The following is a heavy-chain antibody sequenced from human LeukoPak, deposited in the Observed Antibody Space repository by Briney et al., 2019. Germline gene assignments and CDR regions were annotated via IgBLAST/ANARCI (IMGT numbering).Heavy chain of an antibody. D-gene: IGHD6-13*01. Sequence: ASVKASCKPSGFASTGYYMRSVRQAPGQGLEWLGWINSNSGGTNYGQKFQGRVTVTRDTSINTAYMELSRLTSDDTAVYYCARGASSSWPLYYFDYWGQGTPVTVSS. V-gene: IGHV1-2*02. CDR1: GFASTGYY. CDR3: ARGASSSWPLYYFDY. J-gene: IGHJ4*02. CDR2: INSNSGGT.